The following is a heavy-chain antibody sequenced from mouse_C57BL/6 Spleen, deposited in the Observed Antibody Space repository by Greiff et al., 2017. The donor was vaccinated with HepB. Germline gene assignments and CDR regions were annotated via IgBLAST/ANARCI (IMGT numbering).Heavy chain of an antibody. CDR1: GYSITSGYY. CDR2: ISYDGSN. J-gene: IGHJ2*01. V-gene: IGHV3-6*01. D-gene: IGHD4-1*01. CDR3: ASEGTGTGFFDY. Sequence: EVQLQESGPGLVKPSQSLSLTCSVTGYSITSGYYWNWIRQFPGNKLEWMGYISYDGSNNYNPSLKNRISITRDTSKNQFFLKLNSVTTEDTATYYCASEGTGTGFFDYWGQGTTLTVSS.